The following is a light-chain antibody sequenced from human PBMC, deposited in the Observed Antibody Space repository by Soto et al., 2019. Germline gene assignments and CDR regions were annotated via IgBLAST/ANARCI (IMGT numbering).Light chain of an antibody. CDR2: EVN. Sequence: QSVLTQPASVAGTPGQSITISCTGSSRDVGGYDYVSWYQQHPGQAPKLMIFEVNRRPSGVSDRFSGSKSGNTASLTISGLQTEDEADYYCSSYTNTDTWDVFGTGTKVTVL. V-gene: IGLV2-14*01. J-gene: IGLJ1*01. CDR3: SSYTNTDTWDV. CDR1: SRDVGGYDY.